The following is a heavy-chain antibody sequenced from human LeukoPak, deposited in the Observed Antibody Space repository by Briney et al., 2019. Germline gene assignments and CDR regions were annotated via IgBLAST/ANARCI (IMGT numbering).Heavy chain of an antibody. V-gene: IGHV4-59*01. CDR1: GGSISSYY. Sequence: PSETLSLTCTVSGGSISSYYWSWIRQPPGKGLEWIGYIYYSGSTNYNPSLKSRVTISVDTSKNQFSLKLSSVTAADTAVYYCARDQELRDAFDIWGQGTMVTVSS. D-gene: IGHD1-26*01. CDR3: ARDQELRDAFDI. J-gene: IGHJ3*02. CDR2: IYYSGST.